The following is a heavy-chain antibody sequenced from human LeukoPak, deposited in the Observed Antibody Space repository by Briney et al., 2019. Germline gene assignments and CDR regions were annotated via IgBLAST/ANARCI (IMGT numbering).Heavy chain of an antibody. J-gene: IGHJ5*02. D-gene: IGHD2-21*02. CDR3: VRGRRAYCGGDCYPYNWFDP. Sequence: GASVKVSCKASGYTFTSYDINWVRQATGQGLEWMGWMNPNSGNTGYAQKFQGRVTVTRNTSIGTAYMELSSLRSEDTAVYYCVRGRRAYCGGDCYPYNWFDPWGQGTLVTVSS. CDR2: MNPNSGNT. CDR1: GYTFTSYD. V-gene: IGHV1-8*01.